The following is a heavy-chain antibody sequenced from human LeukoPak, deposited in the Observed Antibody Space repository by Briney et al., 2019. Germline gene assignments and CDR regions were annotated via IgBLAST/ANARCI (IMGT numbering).Heavy chain of an antibody. CDR3: ARGPHSGGWYLNLPTNYYYYGMDV. V-gene: IGHV1-8*01. J-gene: IGHJ6*02. CDR2: MNPNSGNT. D-gene: IGHD6-19*01. Sequence: ASVKVSCKASGYTFTSYDINWVRQATGQGLEWMGWMNPNSGNTGYAQKFQGRVTMTRNTSISTAYMELSSLRSEDTAVYYCARGPHSGGWYLNLPTNYYYYGMDVWGQGTTVTVSS. CDR1: GYTFTSYD.